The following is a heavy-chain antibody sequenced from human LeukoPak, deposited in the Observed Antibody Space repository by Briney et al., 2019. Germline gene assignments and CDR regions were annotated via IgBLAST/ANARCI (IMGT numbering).Heavy chain of an antibody. CDR1: EFTFSDYY. V-gene: IGHV3-11*06. D-gene: IGHD2-15*01. CDR3: ARSRGRSGIPYFFDY. J-gene: IGHJ4*02. Sequence: GSLRLSCAASEFTFSDYYMSWIRQAPGKGLECISYISSSSTYTNYADSVKGRFSISRDNAKNSLYLQMNSLRAEDTAAYFCARSRGRSGIPYFFDYWGQGTLVTVSS. CDR2: ISSSSTYT.